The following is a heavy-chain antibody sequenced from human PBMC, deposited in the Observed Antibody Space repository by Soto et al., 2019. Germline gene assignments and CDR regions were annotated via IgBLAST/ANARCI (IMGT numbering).Heavy chain of an antibody. CDR1: GFTFSSYG. V-gene: IGHV3-30*18. D-gene: IGHD4-17*01. CDR2: ISYDGSNK. CDR3: AKVNYDYGGNLNYYGMDV. J-gene: IGHJ6*02. Sequence: GGSLRLSCAAAGFTFSSYGMRWVRQAPGKGLEWVAVISYDGSNKYYADSVKGRFTISRDNSKNTLYLQMNSLRAEDTAVYYCAKVNYDYGGNLNYYGMDVWGQGTTVTVSS.